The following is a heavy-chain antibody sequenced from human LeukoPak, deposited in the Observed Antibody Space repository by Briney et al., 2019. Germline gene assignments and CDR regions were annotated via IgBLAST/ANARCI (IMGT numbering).Heavy chain of an antibody. Sequence: GGSLRLSCAASGFTFSSYEMNWVRQAPGKGLEWVSYISSSGSTIYYADSVKGRFTISRDNSKNTLYLKMNSLRAEDTAVYYCAKGIDYYGSGAMELGYMDVWGKGTTVTVSS. CDR3: AKGIDYYGSGAMELGYMDV. V-gene: IGHV3-48*03. D-gene: IGHD3-10*01. J-gene: IGHJ6*03. CDR1: GFTFSSYE. CDR2: ISSSGSTI.